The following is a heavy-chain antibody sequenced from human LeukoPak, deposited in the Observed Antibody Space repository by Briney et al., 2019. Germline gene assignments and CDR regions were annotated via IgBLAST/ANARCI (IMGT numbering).Heavy chain of an antibody. J-gene: IGHJ5*02. CDR2: ISASGGST. Sequence: GGSLRLSCAASGFTFSSYAMSWVRQAPGKGLEWVSAISASGGSTYYADSVKGRFTISRDNSKNTLYLQMNSLRAEDTAVYYCAKDSDYSNYRWFDPWGQGTLVTVSS. D-gene: IGHD4-11*01. V-gene: IGHV3-23*01. CDR3: AKDSDYSNYRWFDP. CDR1: GFTFSSYA.